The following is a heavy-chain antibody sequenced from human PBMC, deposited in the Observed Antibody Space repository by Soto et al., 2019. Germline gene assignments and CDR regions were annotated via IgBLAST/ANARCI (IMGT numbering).Heavy chain of an antibody. J-gene: IGHJ3*02. V-gene: IGHV3-30-3*01. CDR1: GFTFSIYA. Sequence: VQVVESGGGVVQPGRSLRLSCAASGFTFSIYAMHWVRQAPGKGLEWLASISHDGNNRYYASSVKGRFTASRDNSRNTLYLKMTSLRPDDTAVYSCLLGGTATVAFDIWGQGTMVTVSS. D-gene: IGHD1-7*01. CDR2: ISHDGNNR. CDR3: LLGGTATVAFDI.